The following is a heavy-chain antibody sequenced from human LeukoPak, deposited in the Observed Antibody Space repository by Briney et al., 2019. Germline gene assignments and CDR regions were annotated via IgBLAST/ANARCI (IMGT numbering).Heavy chain of an antibody. CDR3: ARDSGRYFDWLFGI. CDR2: VYYSGST. CDR1: GDFITAYY. D-gene: IGHD3-9*01. V-gene: IGHV4-59*01. J-gene: IGHJ4*02. Sequence: SETLSLTCTVSGDFITAYYWSWIRQPPGKGLEWIGYVYYSGSTEYNPSLRSRVTISLEMSKHQFSLNLTSVTAADTAVYYCARDSGRYFDWLFGIWGQGALVTVSS.